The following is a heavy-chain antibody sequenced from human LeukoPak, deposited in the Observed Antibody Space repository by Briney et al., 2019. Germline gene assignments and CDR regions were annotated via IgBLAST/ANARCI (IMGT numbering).Heavy chain of an antibody. D-gene: IGHD2-2*01. CDR1: GGSIGSSGYY. Sequence: PETLSLPCIVSGGSIGSSGYYWGWIRQPPGKGLEWVGSIYYSGSTYYNPSLKSRVTIFVDTSKNQFSLKLSSVTAADTAVYYCARWGKGYRSSTTCRIGDYMDVWGKGTTVTVSS. CDR2: IYYSGST. J-gene: IGHJ6*03. V-gene: IGHV4-39*01. CDR3: ARWGKGYRSSTTCRIGDYMDV.